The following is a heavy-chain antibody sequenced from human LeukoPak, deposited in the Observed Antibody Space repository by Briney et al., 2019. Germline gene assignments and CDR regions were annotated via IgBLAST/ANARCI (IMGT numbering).Heavy chain of an antibody. V-gene: IGHV3-33*01. CDR1: GFTFSSYG. CDR2: IWYDGSNK. J-gene: IGHJ4*02. CDR3: ARDLSGSFRFDY. D-gene: IGHD1-26*01. Sequence: GGSLRLSCAASGFTFSSYGMHWVRQAPGKGLEWVAVIWYDGSNKYYADSVKGRFTISRDNSKNTLYLQMNSLRAEDTAVYYCARDLSGSFRFDYWGQGTLDTVSS.